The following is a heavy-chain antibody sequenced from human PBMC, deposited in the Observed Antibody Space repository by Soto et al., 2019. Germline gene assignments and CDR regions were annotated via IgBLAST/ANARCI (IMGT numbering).Heavy chain of an antibody. D-gene: IGHD1-26*01. CDR2: IYYSGST. CDR1: GGSISSSSYY. V-gene: IGHV4-39*01. J-gene: IGHJ5*02. CDR3: ARPSGTTENWFDP. Sequence: SETLSLTCTVSGGSISSSSYYWCWIRHPPGKGLEWIGSIYYSGSTYYNPSLKSRVTISVDTSKNQFSLKLSSVTAADTAVYYCARPSGTTENWFDPWGQGTLVTVSS.